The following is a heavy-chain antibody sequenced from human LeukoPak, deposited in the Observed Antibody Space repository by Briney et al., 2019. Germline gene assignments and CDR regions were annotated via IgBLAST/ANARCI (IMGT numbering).Heavy chain of an antibody. Sequence: GGSLRLSCAASGFTFSSYAMHWVRQAPGKGLEWVAVISYDGSNKYYADSVKGRFTISRDNSKNTLYLQMNSLRAEDTAVYYCARDTEVVVVAAAGGYFQHWGQGTLVTVSS. CDR1: GFTFSSYA. J-gene: IGHJ1*01. CDR2: ISYDGSNK. V-gene: IGHV3-30-3*01. CDR3: ARDTEVVVVAAAGGYFQH. D-gene: IGHD2-15*01.